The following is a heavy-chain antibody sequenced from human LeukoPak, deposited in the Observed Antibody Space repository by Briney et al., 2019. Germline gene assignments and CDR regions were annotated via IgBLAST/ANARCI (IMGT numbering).Heavy chain of an antibody. CDR3: ARHGGLAYYDILTGRAAFDI. V-gene: IGHV4-59*08. CDR1: GGSISSYY. Sequence: SETLSLTCTVSGGSISSYYWSWIRQPPGKGLEWIGYIYYSGSTNYNPSLKSRVTISVDTSKNQFSLKLSSVTAADTAVYYCARHGGLAYYDILTGRAAFDIWGQGTMVNVSS. D-gene: IGHD3-9*01. J-gene: IGHJ3*02. CDR2: IYYSGST.